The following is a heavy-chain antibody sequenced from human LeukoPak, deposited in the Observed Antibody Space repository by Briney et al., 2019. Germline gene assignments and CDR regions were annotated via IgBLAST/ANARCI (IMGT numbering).Heavy chain of an antibody. CDR2: INPNSGDT. D-gene: IGHD3-22*01. J-gene: IGHJ4*02. V-gene: IGHV1-2*02. CDR1: GYTFTGYY. Sequence: ASVKVSCKASGYTFTGYYMHWVRQAPGQGLEWMGWINPNSGDTNYAQKFQGRVTVTRDTSISTAYMELSRLTSDDTAVYYCARGRYGLLSGYDYWGQGAMVTVSS. CDR3: ARGRYGLLSGYDY.